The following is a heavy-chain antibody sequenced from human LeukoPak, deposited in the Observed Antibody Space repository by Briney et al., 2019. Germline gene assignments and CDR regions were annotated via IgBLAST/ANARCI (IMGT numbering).Heavy chain of an antibody. Sequence: PSQTLSLTCTVSGGSFRSSSYYWGWIRQPPGKGLEWIGSVYYGRSPYFNPSLESRATISVDTSKNHFSLKMSSVTAADTAVYYCARSSGTGTFSYWGQGTLVTVSS. CDR3: ARSSGTGTFSY. J-gene: IGHJ4*02. V-gene: IGHV4-39*02. D-gene: IGHD6-25*01. CDR2: VYYGRSP. CDR1: GGSFRSSSYY.